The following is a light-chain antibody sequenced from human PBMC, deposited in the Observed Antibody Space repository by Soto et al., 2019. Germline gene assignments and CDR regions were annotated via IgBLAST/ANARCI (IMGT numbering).Light chain of an antibody. CDR1: QSISSW. Sequence: DIQMTQSPSTLSASVGDRVTITFRASQSISSWLAWYQQKPGKAPKLLIYKASSLESGVPSRFSGSGSGAEFTLGISSLQLYDFATYYCQQYNSYPLTFGGGTKVEIK. J-gene: IGKJ4*01. CDR3: QQYNSYPLT. CDR2: KAS. V-gene: IGKV1-5*03.